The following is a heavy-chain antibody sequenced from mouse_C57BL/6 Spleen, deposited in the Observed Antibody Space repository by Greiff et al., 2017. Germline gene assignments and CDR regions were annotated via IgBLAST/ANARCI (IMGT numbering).Heavy chain of an antibody. J-gene: IGHJ4*01. Sequence: VQLQQSGPVLVKPGASVKMSCKASGYTFTDYYMNWVKQSHGKSLEWIGVINPYNGGTSYNQKFKGKATLTVDKSSSTAYMELNSLTSEDSAVYYCAERGNDYDDAMDYWGQGTSVTVSS. CDR2: INPYNGGT. CDR3: AERGNDYDDAMDY. CDR1: GYTFTDYY. D-gene: IGHD2-4*01. V-gene: IGHV1-19*01.